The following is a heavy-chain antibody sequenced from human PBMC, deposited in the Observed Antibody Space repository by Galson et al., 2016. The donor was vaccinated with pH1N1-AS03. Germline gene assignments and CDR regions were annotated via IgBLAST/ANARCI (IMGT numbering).Heavy chain of an antibody. Sequence: CAISGDSVLSDSAAWNWVRQSPSRGLEWLGRTHLRSTWYHDYAESMKSRIIINADTSKNQFSLQLNSVTPEDTAVYYCVRDIYGDPLGEWGQGTLVTVSS. V-gene: IGHV6-1*01. CDR3: VRDIYGDPLGE. J-gene: IGHJ4*02. CDR1: GDSVLSDSAA. D-gene: IGHD4-17*01. CDR2: THLRSTWYH.